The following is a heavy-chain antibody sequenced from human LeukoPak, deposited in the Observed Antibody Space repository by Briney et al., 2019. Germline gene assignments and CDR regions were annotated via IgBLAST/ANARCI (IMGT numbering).Heavy chain of an antibody. D-gene: IGHD3-9*01. Sequence: GGSLRLSCAASGFTFSSYWMSWVRQAPGKGLEWVSYINHNSMMIYYADCVKGRFTISRDNAKNSLYLQMNSLRDEDTAVYYCARDNDWAFDYWGQGTPVTVSS. J-gene: IGHJ4*02. CDR3: ARDNDWAFDY. CDR2: INHNSMMI. CDR1: GFTFSSYW. V-gene: IGHV3-48*02.